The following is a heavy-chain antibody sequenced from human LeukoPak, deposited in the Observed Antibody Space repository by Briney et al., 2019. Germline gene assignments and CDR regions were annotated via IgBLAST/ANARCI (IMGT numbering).Heavy chain of an antibody. D-gene: IGHD6-19*01. CDR3: ARDLRYGSGWSASGMDV. V-gene: IGHV1-2*02. CDR2: INPNSGGT. J-gene: IGHJ6*03. Sequence: ASVKVSCQASGYTFTVYYMHWVRQAPGQGLEWMGWINPNSGGTNYAQKLQGRVSMTADTSTSTAYMDLRSLRSDDTAVYYCARDLRYGSGWSASGMDVWGKGTTVTISS. CDR1: GYTFTVYY.